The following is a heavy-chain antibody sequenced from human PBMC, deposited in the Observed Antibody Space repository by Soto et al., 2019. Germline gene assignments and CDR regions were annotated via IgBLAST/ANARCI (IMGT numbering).Heavy chain of an antibody. J-gene: IGHJ6*02. CDR1: GFTFSSYA. V-gene: IGHV3-23*01. D-gene: IGHD3-22*01. Sequence: GGSLRLSCAASGFTFSSYAMSWVRQAPGKGLEWVSAISGSGGSTYYADSVKGRFTISRDNSKNTLYLQMNSLRAEDTAVYYCAKGYYYDSSGYLVDVWGQGTTVTVSS. CDR2: ISGSGGST. CDR3: AKGYYYDSSGYLVDV.